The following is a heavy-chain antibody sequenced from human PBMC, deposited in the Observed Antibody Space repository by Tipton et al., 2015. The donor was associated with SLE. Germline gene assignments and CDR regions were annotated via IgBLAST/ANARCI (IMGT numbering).Heavy chain of an antibody. CDR2: IGTSDSSP. CDR1: GFTFDNYA. J-gene: IGHJ4*02. D-gene: IGHD4-17*01. CDR3: ARDTDDYGDYLGY. V-gene: IGHV3-23*01. Sequence: SLRLSCVGTGFTFDNYAMTWVRQAPGKGLEWVADIGTSDSSPYYTDSVKGRFTMSRDNSKNSLYLQMDSLRAEDTAVYYCARDTDDYGDYLGYWGQGTLVTVSS.